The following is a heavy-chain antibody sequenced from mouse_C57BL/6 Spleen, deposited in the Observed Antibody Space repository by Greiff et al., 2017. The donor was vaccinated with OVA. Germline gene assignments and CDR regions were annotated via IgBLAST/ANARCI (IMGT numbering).Heavy chain of an antibody. D-gene: IGHD1-1*01. V-gene: IGHV1-64*01. Sequence: QVQLQPPGAELVKPGASVKLSCKASGYTFTSYWMHWVKQRPGQGLEWIGMIHPNSGSTNYNEKFKSKATLTVDKSSSTAYMQLSSLTSEDSAVYYCARWGSYYYGRGDYWGQGTTLTVSS. J-gene: IGHJ2*01. CDR1: GYTFTSYW. CDR2: IHPNSGST. CDR3: ARWGSYYYGRGDY.